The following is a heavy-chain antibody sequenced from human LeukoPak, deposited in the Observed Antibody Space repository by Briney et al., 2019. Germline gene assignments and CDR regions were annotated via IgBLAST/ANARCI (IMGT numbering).Heavy chain of an antibody. CDR3: ARHNPPPTGFCSGTSCFMSGSQYFYMDV. V-gene: IGHV4-4*09. D-gene: IGHD2-2*01. CDR1: GGSISGYF. CDR2: IYSTGTT. J-gene: IGHJ6*03. Sequence: SETLSLTCTVSGGSISGYFWSWIRQPPGKGPEWIGYIYSTGTTNYSLSLSSRVTISVDTSKNQLSLNLRFVTATDTAVYHCARHNPPPTGFCSGTSCFMSGSQYFYMDVWGKGTSVTVS.